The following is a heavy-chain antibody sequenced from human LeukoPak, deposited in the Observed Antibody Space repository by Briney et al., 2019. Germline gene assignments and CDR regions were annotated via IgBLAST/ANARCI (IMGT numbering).Heavy chain of an antibody. D-gene: IGHD3-10*01. V-gene: IGHV3-7*01. J-gene: IGHJ4*02. Sequence: PGGSLRLSCAASGFTFSSYWTSCARQPPRKWREWVPKVRQDGSEKYYVDSVKGRCTISRDNAKSSLYLQMNSLRAEDTAVYYCARLKAAGLWFGELFWGQGTLVTVSS. CDR3: ARLKAAGLWFGELF. CDR1: GFTFSSYW. CDR2: VRQDGSEK.